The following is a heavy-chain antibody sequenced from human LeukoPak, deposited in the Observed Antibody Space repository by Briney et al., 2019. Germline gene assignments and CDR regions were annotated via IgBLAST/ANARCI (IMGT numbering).Heavy chain of an antibody. CDR1: GGTFSSYA. CDR2: IIPIFGTA. CDR3: ARDEYDFWSDYYDY. D-gene: IGHD3-3*01. V-gene: IGHV1-69*13. J-gene: IGHJ4*02. Sequence: SVKVSCKASGGTFSSYAISWVRQAPGQGLEWMGGIIPIFGTANYAQKFQGRVTITADESTSTVYMELSSLRSEDTAVYYCARDEYDFWSDYYDYWGQGTLVTVSS.